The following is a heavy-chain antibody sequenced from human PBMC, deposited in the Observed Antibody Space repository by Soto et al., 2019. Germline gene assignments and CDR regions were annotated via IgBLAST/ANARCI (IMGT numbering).Heavy chain of an antibody. Sequence: SETLSLTCTVSGGSISSYYWSWIRQPPGKGLEWIGYIYYSGSTNYNPSLKSRVTISVDTSKNQFSLKLSSVTAADTAVYYCARGGPYVGQFYYYYMDVWGKGTTVTVSS. CDR1: GGSISSYY. V-gene: IGHV4-59*01. CDR2: IYYSGST. CDR3: ARGGPYVGQFYYYYMDV. J-gene: IGHJ6*03. D-gene: IGHD3-16*01.